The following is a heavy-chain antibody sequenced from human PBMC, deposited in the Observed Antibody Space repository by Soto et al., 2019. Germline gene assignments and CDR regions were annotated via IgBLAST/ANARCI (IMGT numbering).Heavy chain of an antibody. CDR2: ISARGST. J-gene: IGHJ2*01. CDR3: ARGMGRYFDL. V-gene: IGHV4-4*07. CDR1: GDSISNFY. Sequence: QVQLQESCPGLVKPSETLSLICTVSGDSISNFYWSWIRQPTGKGLESLGRISARGSTNYNPSLLSRVAMSLDTSTNQFSLRLNSLSAADTAVSFCARGMGRYFDLWGRCTLVTVFS. D-gene: IGHD2-8*01.